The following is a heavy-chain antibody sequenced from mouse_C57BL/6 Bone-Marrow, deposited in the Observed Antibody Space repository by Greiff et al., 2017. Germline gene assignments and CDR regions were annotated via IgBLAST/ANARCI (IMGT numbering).Heavy chain of an antibody. D-gene: IGHD2-4*01. CDR1: GFSLTSYG. CDR2: IWSGGST. J-gene: IGHJ3*01. CDR3: ARPYDYDWFAY. V-gene: IGHV2-2*01. Sequence: QVQLQQSGPGLVQPSQSLSITCTVSGFSLTSYGVHWVRQSPGKGLEWLGVIWSGGSTDYNAAFISRLSISKDNSKSQVFFKMNRLQADDTAIYYCARPYDYDWFAYWGQGTLVTVSA.